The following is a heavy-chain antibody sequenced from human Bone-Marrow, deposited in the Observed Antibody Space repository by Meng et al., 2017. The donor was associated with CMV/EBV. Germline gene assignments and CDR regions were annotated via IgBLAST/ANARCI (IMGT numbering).Heavy chain of an antibody. CDR3: AKDQLLFGGPNAYFDQ. CDR1: GFRFDDCG. V-gene: IGHV3-30*02. J-gene: IGHJ4*02. Sequence: GGSLRLSCAASGFRFDDCGMHWVRQTPGKGLEWVAFVRHDGTNKFYAASVKGRFTISRDNSKSTVYLQMNSLRPEDSALYYCAKDQLLFGGPNAYFDQWGQGTLVTVSS. D-gene: IGHD3-16*01. CDR2: VRHDGTNK.